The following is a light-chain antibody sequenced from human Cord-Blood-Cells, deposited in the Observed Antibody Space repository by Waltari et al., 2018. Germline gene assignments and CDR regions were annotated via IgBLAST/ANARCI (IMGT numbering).Light chain of an antibody. CDR3: QQYYSTPYT. Sequence: DIVMTQSPDSLAVSLGERATINCKSSQSVLYSSNNKNYLAWYQQKPGQPTKLLIYWASTRESGKPDRFSGSGSGTDFTLTISSLQAEDVAVYYCQQYYSTPYTFGQGTKLEIK. CDR2: WAS. CDR1: QSVLYSSNNKNY. J-gene: IGKJ2*01. V-gene: IGKV4-1*01.